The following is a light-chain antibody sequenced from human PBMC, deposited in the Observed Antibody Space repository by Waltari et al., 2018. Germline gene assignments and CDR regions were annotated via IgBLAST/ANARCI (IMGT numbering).Light chain of an antibody. CDR3: QQRNTWPRT. V-gene: IGKV3-11*01. CDR1: QGVGTS. J-gene: IGKJ1*01. CDR2: DAS. Sequence: EIFLTQSPATLSVSAGERAALSCRASQGVGTSLARYQHRTGQAPRLLIYDASKRAAGIPARFSGSGSGTDFTLAIDTLEPEDFAVYYCQQRNTWPRTFGQGTKVEI.